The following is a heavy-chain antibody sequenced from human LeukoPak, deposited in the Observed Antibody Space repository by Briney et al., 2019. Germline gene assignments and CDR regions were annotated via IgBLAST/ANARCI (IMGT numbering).Heavy chain of an antibody. V-gene: IGHV5-51*01. CDR3: ERHLISNPVAADGNFDY. D-gene: IGHD6-13*01. Sequence: GESLKISCKGSGYSFTSYWIGWVRQMPGKGLEWMGIIYPGDSDTRYSPSFQGQVTISADKSISTAYLQWSSLKASDTAMYYCERHLISNPVAADGNFDYWGQGTLVTVSS. CDR1: GYSFTSYW. CDR2: IYPGDSDT. J-gene: IGHJ4*02.